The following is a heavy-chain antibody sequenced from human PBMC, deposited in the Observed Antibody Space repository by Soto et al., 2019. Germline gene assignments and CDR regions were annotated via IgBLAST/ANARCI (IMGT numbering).Heavy chain of an antibody. CDR1: GYTFASYD. D-gene: IGHD3-10*01. CDR2: MNPRSGLT. Sequence: QVQLVQSGAEVKKPGASVKVSCKASGYTFASYDMHWVRQATGQGLEWMGWMNPRSGLTGYAEKCQGRLTMTRDTSVSTAYMELSSLRFEDTAVYYCARGRAWFGELWPSERGPLPWGQGTLVTVSS. CDR3: ARGRAWFGELWPSERGPLP. V-gene: IGHV1-8*01. J-gene: IGHJ5*02.